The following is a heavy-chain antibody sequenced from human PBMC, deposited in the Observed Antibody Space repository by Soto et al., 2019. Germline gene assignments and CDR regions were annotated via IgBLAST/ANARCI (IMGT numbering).Heavy chain of an antibody. D-gene: IGHD3-3*01. Sequence: GGSLRLSCAASGFTFSSYAMSWVRQAPGKGLEWVSAISGSGGSTYYADSVKGRFTISRDNSKNTLYLQMNSLRAEDTAVYYCAKDSWAIFGVVINPFDYWGQGTLVTVSS. CDR3: AKDSWAIFGVVINPFDY. V-gene: IGHV3-23*01. CDR1: GFTFSSYA. J-gene: IGHJ4*02. CDR2: ISGSGGST.